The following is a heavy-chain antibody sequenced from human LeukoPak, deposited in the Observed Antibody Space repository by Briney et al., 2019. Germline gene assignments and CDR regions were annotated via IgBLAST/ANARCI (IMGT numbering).Heavy chain of an antibody. CDR2: IKSKTDGGTT. CDR1: GFTFSDAW. Sequence: GGSLRLSCAASGFTFSDAWMSWVRQTPGKGLEWVGRIKSKTDGGTTDYTAPVKGRFTISRDDSKNTLYLQMNSLKTEDTAVYYCATDTTPFSFDGLDVWGKGTTVTVSS. CDR3: ATDTTPFSFDGLDV. D-gene: IGHD1-1*01. J-gene: IGHJ6*04. V-gene: IGHV3-15*01.